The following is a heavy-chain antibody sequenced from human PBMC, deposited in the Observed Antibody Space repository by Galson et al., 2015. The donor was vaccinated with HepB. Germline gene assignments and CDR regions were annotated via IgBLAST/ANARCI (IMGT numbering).Heavy chain of an antibody. D-gene: IGHD3-22*01. V-gene: IGHV6-1*01. CDR1: GDSVSSTTAA. CDR2: TYYRSQWFH. Sequence: CAISGDSVSSTTAAWNRIRYSPSRGLEWLGRTYYRSQWFHDSALSVKSRLTITPDTSKNQFSLQLNSVTPEDTAVCYCAREDLLNHYDTSGFFDVWGRGGLVTVSS. J-gene: IGHJ2*01. CDR3: AREDLLNHYDTSGFFDV.